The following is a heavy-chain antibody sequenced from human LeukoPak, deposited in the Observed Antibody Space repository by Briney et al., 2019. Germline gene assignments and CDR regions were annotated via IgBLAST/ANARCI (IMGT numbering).Heavy chain of an antibody. V-gene: IGHV4-30-4*08. CDR2: IYYSGST. J-gene: IGHJ4*02. CDR1: GGSISSGDHY. CDR3: ARSLYASGSYYLDY. Sequence: PSQTLSLTCTVSGGSISSGDHYWSWIRQPPGMGPEWIGYIYYSGSTYYNPSLKSRVTISVDTSENQFSLKLTSVTAADTAVYYCARSLYASGSYYLDYWGQGTLVTVSS. D-gene: IGHD3-10*01.